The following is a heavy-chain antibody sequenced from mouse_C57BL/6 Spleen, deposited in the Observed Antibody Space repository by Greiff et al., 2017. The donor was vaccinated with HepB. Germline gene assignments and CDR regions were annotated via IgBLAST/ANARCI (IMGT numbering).Heavy chain of an antibody. J-gene: IGHJ3*01. CDR2: IYPGDGDT. Sequence: QVQLQQSGPELVKPGASVKISCKASGYAFSSSWMNWVKQRPGKGLEWIGRIYPGDGDTNYNGKFKGKATLTADKSSSPAYMQLSSLTSEDSAVYFCARDYDYDLWGQGTLVTVSA. D-gene: IGHD2-4*01. CDR3: ARDYDYDL. V-gene: IGHV1-82*01. CDR1: GYAFSSSW.